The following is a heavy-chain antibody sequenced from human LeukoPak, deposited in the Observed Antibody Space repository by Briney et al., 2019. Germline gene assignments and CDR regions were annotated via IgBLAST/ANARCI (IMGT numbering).Heavy chain of an antibody. Sequence: SCKASGYTFTSYYMHWVRQAPGKGLEWVAVISYDGSNKYYADSVKGRFTISRDNSKNTLYLQMNSLRAEDTAVYYCARESGSYYNSFDYWGQGTLVTVSS. CDR2: ISYDGSNK. CDR1: GYTFTSYY. V-gene: IGHV3-30-3*01. J-gene: IGHJ4*02. D-gene: IGHD3-10*01. CDR3: ARESGSYYNSFDY.